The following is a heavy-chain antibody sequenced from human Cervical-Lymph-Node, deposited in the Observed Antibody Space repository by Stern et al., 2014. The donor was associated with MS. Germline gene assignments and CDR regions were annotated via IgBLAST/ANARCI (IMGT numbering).Heavy chain of an antibody. D-gene: IGHD5-12*01. CDR3: VRDRVVYSGYERGMDV. V-gene: IGHV3-11*01. Sequence: VQLVESGGGLVKPGGSLRLSCAASGFTFSDYYLSWIRLAPGKGLEWVSYISGSSRPIYYAASVKGRFTVSLTTVKNSLYLQMNSLRVEDTAVYYCVRDRVVYSGYERGMDVWGQGTTVTVSS. CDR2: ISGSSRPI. J-gene: IGHJ6*02. CDR1: GFTFSDYY.